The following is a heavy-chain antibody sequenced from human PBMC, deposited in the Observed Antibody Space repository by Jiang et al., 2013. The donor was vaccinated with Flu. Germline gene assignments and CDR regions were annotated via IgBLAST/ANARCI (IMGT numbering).Heavy chain of an antibody. J-gene: IGHJ3*02. D-gene: IGHD6-19*01. V-gene: IGHV4-59*11. CDR2: VYYSGSA. Sequence: PGLVKPSETLSLTCTVSGGSISSHYWSWIRQPPGKGLEYIGYVYYSGSANYISSLKSRVTISVDTSKNQFSLNLTSVTAADTAVYYCARGGITVPRALDIWGQGTMVTISS. CDR1: GGSISSHY. CDR3: ARGGITVPRALDI.